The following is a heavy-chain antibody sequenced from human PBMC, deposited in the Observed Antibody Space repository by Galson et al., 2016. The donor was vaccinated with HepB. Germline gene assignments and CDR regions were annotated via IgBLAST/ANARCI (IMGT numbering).Heavy chain of an antibody. Sequence: TLSLPCTVSGYFIRSGYYWGWIRQSPGKGLEWIGSIYHRGDTYYNPSLKSRVTMSVDTSKNQFSLNLTSVTASDTAVYYCASGAYLRFYYLDYWGQGTLVTVSS. CDR2: IYHRGDT. CDR3: ASGAYLRFYYLDY. J-gene: IGHJ4*02. V-gene: IGHV4-38-2*02. D-gene: IGHD3-3*01. CDR1: GYFIRSGYY.